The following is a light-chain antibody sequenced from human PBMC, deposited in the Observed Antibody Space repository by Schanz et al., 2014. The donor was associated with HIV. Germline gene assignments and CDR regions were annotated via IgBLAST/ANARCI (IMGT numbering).Light chain of an antibody. Sequence: QSALTQPPSASGSPGQSVTISCTGTSSDVGGYNYVSWYQQHPGKAPKLMIYEVSKRPSGVPGRFSGSKSGNTASLTVSGLQAEDEADYYCASYAGSNNVVFRGGTKLTVL. CDR3: ASYAGSNNVV. V-gene: IGLV2-8*01. J-gene: IGLJ2*01. CDR2: EVS. CDR1: SSDVGGYNY.